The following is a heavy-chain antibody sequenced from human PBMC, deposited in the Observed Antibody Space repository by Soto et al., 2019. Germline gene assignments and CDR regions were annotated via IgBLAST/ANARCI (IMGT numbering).Heavy chain of an antibody. V-gene: IGHV5-51*01. CDR3: AASIFYYGMDV. Sequence: GESLKISCKGSGYTFTNSCIGWVRQMPGTGLECVGIICAGDADTKYDPSFQGEVTISADKSSTTTYLRWTSLKASDTAIYYCAASIFYYGMDVWGQGTTVTVSS. CDR1: GYTFTNSC. J-gene: IGHJ6*02. CDR2: ICAGDADT.